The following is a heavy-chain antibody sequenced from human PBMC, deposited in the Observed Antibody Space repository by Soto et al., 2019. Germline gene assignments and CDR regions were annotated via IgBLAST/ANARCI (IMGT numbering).Heavy chain of an antibody. J-gene: IGHJ4*02. D-gene: IGHD6-19*01. CDR2: ISFDGNIK. Sequence: QVQLVESGGGVVQPGRSLRLSCAASGFTFSDYAMYWVRQAPGKGLEWVSVISFDGNIKYYTGSVKARFTISRDNSKNTLHLQVNSLRTEDTALYYCARAPGHSVHSSGWQIDYWGQGTLVTVSS. CDR1: GFTFSDYA. CDR3: ARAPGHSVHSSGWQIDY. V-gene: IGHV3-30-3*01.